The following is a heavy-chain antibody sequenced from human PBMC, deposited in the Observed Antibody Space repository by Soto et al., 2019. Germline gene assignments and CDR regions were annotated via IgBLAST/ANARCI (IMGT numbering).Heavy chain of an antibody. CDR1: GYIFAHYF. CDR3: ARDSTTMVTGFDN. V-gene: IGHV1-46*01. CDR2: VVPTGSRT. D-gene: IGHD5-18*01. J-gene: IGHJ4*02. Sequence: QVQLVQSGAEVKKPGASVTLSCKASGYIFAHYFIYWVRQAPGQGLEWMAIVVPTGSRTSHAHKLQGRVTLTRDASTGTVYLKLNRLTSEDTALYYCARDSTTMVTGFDNWGRGTLVTVS.